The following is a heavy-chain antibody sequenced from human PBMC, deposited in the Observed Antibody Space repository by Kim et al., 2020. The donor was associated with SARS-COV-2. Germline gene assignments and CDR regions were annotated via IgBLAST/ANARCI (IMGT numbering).Heavy chain of an antibody. D-gene: IGHD6-13*01. Sequence: GGSLRLSCAASGFTFDDYAMHWVRQAPGKGLEWVSGISWNSGSIGYADSVKGRFTISRDNAKNSLYLQMNSLRAEDTALYYCAKDMYSSSSNGGAFDIWGQGTMVTVSS. CDR1: GFTFDDYA. CDR3: AKDMYSSSSNGGAFDI. J-gene: IGHJ3*02. V-gene: IGHV3-9*01. CDR2: ISWNSGSI.